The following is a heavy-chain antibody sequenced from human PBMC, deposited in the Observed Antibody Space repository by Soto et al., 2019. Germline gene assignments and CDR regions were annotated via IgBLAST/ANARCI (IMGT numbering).Heavy chain of an antibody. CDR2: IRRKAHRYTT. Sequence: EVPLVESGGGLVQPGGSLRLSCAASGLIFSDYHMDWVRQAPGKGLEWVGRIRRKAHRYTTEYAASVQGRFTISRDDSKNSLYLQLTTLKSEDTAEYYSAMLSGWSRGSSGMDDCCQLTAVRVSS. V-gene: IGHV3-72*01. J-gene: IGHJ6*02. CDR1: GLIFSDYH. D-gene: IGHD6-19*01. CDR3: AMLSGWSRGSSGMDD.